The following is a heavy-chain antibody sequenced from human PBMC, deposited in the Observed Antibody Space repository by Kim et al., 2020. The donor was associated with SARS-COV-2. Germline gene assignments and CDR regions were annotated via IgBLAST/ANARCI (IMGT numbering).Heavy chain of an antibody. V-gene: IGHV7-4-1*02. D-gene: IGHD1-1*01. J-gene: IGHJ6*03. CDR2: INTTTGNQ. Sequence: LEGRGWINTTTGNQTYAQGFTGRFVFSLDTSVSTAYLQISSLKAEDTAVYYCARGPNWNYYYYYYMDVWGKGTTVTVSS. CDR3: ARGPNWNYYYYYYMDV.